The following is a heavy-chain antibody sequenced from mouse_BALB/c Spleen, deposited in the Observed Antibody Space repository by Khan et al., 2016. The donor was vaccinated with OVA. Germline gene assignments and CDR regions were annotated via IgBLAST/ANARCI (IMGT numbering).Heavy chain of an antibody. D-gene: IGHD1-1*01. Sequence: QVHVKQSGAELVKAGASVKMSCKASGYTFTSYWMHWVKQRLGQGLEWFAETNPTNGRTNYNEKFKSKATLTVDKSSSTAYMLLSGPTFEESAVYYWARIKKIVATYFDYWGQGTTLTVSS. J-gene: IGHJ2*01. V-gene: IGHV1S81*02. CDR2: TNPTNGRT. CDR1: GYTFTSYW. CDR3: ARIKKIVATYFDY.